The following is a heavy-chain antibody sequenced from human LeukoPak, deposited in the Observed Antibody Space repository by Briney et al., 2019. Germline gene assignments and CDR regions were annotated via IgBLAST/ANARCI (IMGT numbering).Heavy chain of an antibody. CDR1: GFTFSSYS. D-gene: IGHD2-15*01. V-gene: IGHV3-21*01. J-gene: IGHJ6*02. CDR2: ISSSSSYI. Sequence: GGSLRLSCAASGFTFSSYSMNWVRQAPGKGLEWVSSISSSSSYIYYADSVKGRFTISGDNAKNSLYLQMNSLRAEDTAVYYCARQDDIVVVVAATRYYYYGMDVWGQGTTVTVSS. CDR3: ARQDDIVVVVAATRYYYYGMDV.